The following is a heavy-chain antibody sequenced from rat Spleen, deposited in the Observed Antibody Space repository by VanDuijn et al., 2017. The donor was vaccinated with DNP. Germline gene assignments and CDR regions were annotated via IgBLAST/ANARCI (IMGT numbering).Heavy chain of an antibody. V-gene: IGHV1-43*01. CDR3: TRGITAVVPFAY. J-gene: IGHJ3*01. Sequence: QVQLQQSGGELAKPGSSVKIACKASGNTFTSYYIGWIKQTTGQGLEYVGYINTGSGGTYYNEKFMDKATMTVDKSSSTAFMQLSSLTPDDSAVYYCTRGITAVVPFAYWGQGTLVTVSS. D-gene: IGHD1-1*01. CDR1: GNTFTSYY. CDR2: INTGSGGT.